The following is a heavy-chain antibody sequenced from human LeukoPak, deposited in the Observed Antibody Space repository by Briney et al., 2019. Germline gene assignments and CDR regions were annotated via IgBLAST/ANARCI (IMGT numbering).Heavy chain of an antibody. CDR2: IIPIFGTA. V-gene: IGHV1-69*13. D-gene: IGHD1-26*01. CDR1: GGTFSSYA. Sequence: SVKVSCKASGGTFSSYAISWVRQAPGQALGSMGGIIPIFGTANYAQKFQGRVTITSDESTSTAYMELSSLRSEDTAVYYCAREYGSPHPGAFDIWGQGTMVTVSS. CDR3: AREYGSPHPGAFDI. J-gene: IGHJ3*02.